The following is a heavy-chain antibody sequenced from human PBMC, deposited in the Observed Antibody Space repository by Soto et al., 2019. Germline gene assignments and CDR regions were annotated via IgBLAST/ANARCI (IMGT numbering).Heavy chain of an antibody. V-gene: IGHV4-38-2*01. CDR1: GYAISSGYY. CDR2: IYHSGST. CDR3: ARVRGYVGGAFDI. D-gene: IGHD6-25*01. J-gene: IGHJ3*02. Sequence: SETMSHTCAVSGYAISSGYYWGCIRQPPGKGLEWIGSIYHSGSTYYNPSLKSRVTISVDTSKNQFSLKLSSVTAADTAVYYCARVRGYVGGAFDIWGQGTMVTVSS.